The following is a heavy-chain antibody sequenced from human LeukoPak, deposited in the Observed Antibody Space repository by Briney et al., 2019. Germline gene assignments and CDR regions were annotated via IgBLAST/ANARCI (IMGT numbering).Heavy chain of an antibody. D-gene: IGHD3-10*01. CDR2: INPNSGGT. V-gene: IGHV1-2*02. CDR1: AYTFTGYY. Sequence: ASVKVSCKASAYTFTGYYMHWVRQAPGQGLEWMGWINPNSGGTNYAQKFQGRVTMTRDTSISTAYMELSRLRSDDTAVYYCARDSGYGAPLDVWGQGTTVTVSS. CDR3: ARDSGYGAPLDV. J-gene: IGHJ6*02.